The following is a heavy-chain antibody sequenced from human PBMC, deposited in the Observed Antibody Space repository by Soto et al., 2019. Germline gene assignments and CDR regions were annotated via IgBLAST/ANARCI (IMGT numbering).Heavy chain of an antibody. J-gene: IGHJ6*03. CDR1: CGSISSYY. V-gene: IGHV4-59*01. CDR3: ARDLGVSSSSLYYYYYMDV. CDR2: IYYSGST. D-gene: IGHD6-6*01. Sequence: SETLSLTCTVSCGSISSYYWSWIRQPPGKGLEWIGYIYYSGSTNYNPSLKSRVTISVDTSKNQFSLKPSSVTAADTAVYYCARDLGVSSSSLYYYYYMDVWGKGTTVTVSS.